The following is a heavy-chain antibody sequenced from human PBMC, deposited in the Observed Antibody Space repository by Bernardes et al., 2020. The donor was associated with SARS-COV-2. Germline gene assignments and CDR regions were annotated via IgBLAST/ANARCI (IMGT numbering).Heavy chain of an antibody. J-gene: IGHJ4*02. Sequence: SETLSLTCTVSGGSISSSSYYWGWIRQPPGKGLEWIGSIYYSGSTYYNPSLKSRVTISVDTSKNQFSLKLSSVTAADTAVYYCATDLITGNSRVFDYWGQGTLVTVSS. V-gene: IGHV4-39*01. CDR1: GGSISSSSYY. D-gene: IGHD1-20*01. CDR2: IYYSGST. CDR3: ATDLITGNSRVFDY.